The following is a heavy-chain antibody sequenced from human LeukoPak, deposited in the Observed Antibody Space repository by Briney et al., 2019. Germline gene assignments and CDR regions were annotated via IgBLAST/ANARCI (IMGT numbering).Heavy chain of an antibody. Sequence: SQTLSLTRAVAGGSISSGGYSWSWIRQPPGKGLEWIRYIFHTGSTNYRPSLKSRVTISVDTSKNQFSLRLSSVTAADTAVYYCARDYYDSRGDAFDIWGQGTMVTVSS. J-gene: IGHJ3*02. CDR1: GGSISSGGYS. CDR3: ARDYYDSRGDAFDI. V-gene: IGHV4-30-2*01. CDR2: IFHTGST. D-gene: IGHD3-22*01.